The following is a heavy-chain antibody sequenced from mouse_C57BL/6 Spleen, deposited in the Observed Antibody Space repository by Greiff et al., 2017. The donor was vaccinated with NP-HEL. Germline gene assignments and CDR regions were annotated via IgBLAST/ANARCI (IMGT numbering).Heavy chain of an antibody. V-gene: IGHV5-12*01. J-gene: IGHJ4*01. CDR2: ISNGGGST. CDR1: GFTFSDYY. D-gene: IGHD2-5*01. CDR3: ARGDSNYDYAMDY. Sequence: EVQGVESGGGLVQPGGSLKLSCAASGFTFSDYYMYWVRQTPEKRLEWVAYISNGGGSTYYPDTVKGRFTISRDNAKNTLYLQMSRLKSEDTAMYYCARGDSNYDYAMDYWGQGTSVTVSS.